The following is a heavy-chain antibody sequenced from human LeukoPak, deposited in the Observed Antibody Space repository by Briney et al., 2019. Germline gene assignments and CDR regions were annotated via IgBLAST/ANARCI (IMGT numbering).Heavy chain of an antibody. D-gene: IGHD5-24*01. CDR2: MYYSGTT. CDR3: ASHHTILYYFDY. Sequence: KTSETLSLTCTVSGGSITTSRYYRRWVRQPPGKGLEWSGSMYYSGTTYYSPSLKSRVTISVDTSKNKFSLRLSSVTAADTAVYYCASHHTILYYFDYWGQGTLVTVSS. V-gene: IGHV4-39*01. CDR1: GGSITTSRYY. J-gene: IGHJ4*02.